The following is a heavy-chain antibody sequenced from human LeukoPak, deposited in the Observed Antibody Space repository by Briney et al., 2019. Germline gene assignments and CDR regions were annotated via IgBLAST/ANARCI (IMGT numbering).Heavy chain of an antibody. V-gene: IGHV3-30*18. J-gene: IGHJ4*02. D-gene: IGHD3-3*01. CDR2: ISYDGSNK. CDR3: AKDANDFWSGYYSSSILHDY. CDR1: GFTFSSHG. Sequence: PGRSLRLSCAASGFTFSSHGMHWVRQAPGKGLEWVAVISYDGSNKYYADSVKGRFTISRDNSKNTLYLQMNSLRAEDTAVYYRAKDANDFWSGYYSSSILHDYWGQGTLVTVSS.